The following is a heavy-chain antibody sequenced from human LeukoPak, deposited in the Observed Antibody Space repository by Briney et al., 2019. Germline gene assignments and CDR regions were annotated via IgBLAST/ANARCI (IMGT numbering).Heavy chain of an antibody. CDR3: AKDGGWMDPSVLYWYFDL. V-gene: IGHV3-30*02. CDR1: GFTFSSYG. Sequence: GGSLRLSCAASGFTFSSYGMNWVRQAPGKGLEWVAFIRYDGSIKYSADSVKGRFTISRDNSKNTLFLQMNSLRAEDTAVYYCAKDGGWMDPSVLYWYFDLWGRGTLVTVSS. J-gene: IGHJ2*01. D-gene: IGHD3-16*01. CDR2: IRYDGSIK.